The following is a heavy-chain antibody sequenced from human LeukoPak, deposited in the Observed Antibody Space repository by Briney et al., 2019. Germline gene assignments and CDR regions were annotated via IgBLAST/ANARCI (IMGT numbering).Heavy chain of an antibody. CDR2: IKQDGSEK. Sequence: GGSLRLSCAASGFTFSNYWKTWVRQAPGKGLEWVANIKQDGSEKYYVDSVKGRFTISRDNAKNSLYLQMNSLRAEDTAVYYCSVKPASVAFDLWGQGTMVTVSS. V-gene: IGHV3-7*01. D-gene: IGHD2-2*01. CDR1: GFTFSNYW. J-gene: IGHJ3*01. CDR3: SVKPASVAFDL.